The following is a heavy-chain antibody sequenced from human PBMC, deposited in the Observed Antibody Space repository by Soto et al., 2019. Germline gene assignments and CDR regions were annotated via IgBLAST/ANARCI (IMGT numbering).Heavy chain of an antibody. J-gene: IGHJ5*02. CDR1: GDSDSSNTAA. D-gene: IGHD2-2*01. Sequence: PSQTLSLTCAISGDSDSSNTAAWNWIRQSPSRGLEWLGRTYYKSQWYNNYAEPVKSRITINPDTSKNQFSLHLNSVTPEDTAVYYCVRERKYQLLSWYWFDPWGQGTLVTVSS. CDR2: TYYKSQWYN. V-gene: IGHV6-1*01. CDR3: VRERKYQLLSWYWFDP.